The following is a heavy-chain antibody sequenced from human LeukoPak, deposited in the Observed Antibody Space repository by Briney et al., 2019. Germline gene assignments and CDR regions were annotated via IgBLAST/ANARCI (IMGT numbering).Heavy chain of an antibody. V-gene: IGHV3-21*01. CDR2: ISTNSAFI. Sequence: GGSLRLSCTASGFTFINYSMNWVRQAPGKGLEWVSSISTNSAFIYYADSVRGRFTISRDNTKNSLYLQMNSLRAEDTAVYYCAELGITMIGGVWGKGTTVTISS. J-gene: IGHJ6*04. D-gene: IGHD3-10*02. CDR1: GFTFINYS. CDR3: AELGITMIGGV.